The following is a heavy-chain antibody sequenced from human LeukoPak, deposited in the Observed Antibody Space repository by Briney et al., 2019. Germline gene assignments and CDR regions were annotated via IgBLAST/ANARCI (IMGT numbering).Heavy chain of an antibody. J-gene: IGHJ4*02. CDR1: GFTFSSYG. V-gene: IGHV3-33*01. CDR3: ARDGYCSGGSCYNFDY. CDR2: IWYDGSNK. D-gene: IGHD2-15*01. Sequence: GRSLRLSCAASGFTFSSYGMHWVRQAPGKGLEWVAVIWYDGSNKYYADSVKGRFTISRDNSKNTLYLQMNSLTAEDTAVYYCARDGYCSGGSCYNFDYWGQGTLVTVSS.